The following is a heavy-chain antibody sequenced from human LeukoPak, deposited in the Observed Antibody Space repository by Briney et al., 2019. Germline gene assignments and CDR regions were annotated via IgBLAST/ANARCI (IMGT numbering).Heavy chain of an antibody. Sequence: PSETLSLTCTVSGGSISTYYWSGIRHPPGKGLEWIGYIYYSGSTSYNPSLKSRVNISVDTSKNQFSLKLTSVTAADTAVYYCATCSGGYCSYYYYMDVWGKGTTVTVSS. D-gene: IGHD6-25*01. CDR2: IYYSGST. J-gene: IGHJ6*03. CDR3: ATCSGGYCSYYYYMDV. CDR1: GGSISTYY. V-gene: IGHV4-59*08.